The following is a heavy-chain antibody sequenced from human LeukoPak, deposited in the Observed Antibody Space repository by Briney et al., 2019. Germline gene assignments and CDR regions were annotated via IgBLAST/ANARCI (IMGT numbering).Heavy chain of an antibody. Sequence: SETLSLTCTVSVGSISGYYWSWIRQPPGRGLEWIGYFYSSGSTTYNSSLKSRVTISVDTSKNQFSLKLSSVTAADTAVYYCARRAVAENYFDYWGQGTLVTVSS. V-gene: IGHV4-4*09. CDR3: ARRAVAENYFDY. D-gene: IGHD6-19*01. CDR2: FYSSGST. J-gene: IGHJ4*02. CDR1: VGSISGYY.